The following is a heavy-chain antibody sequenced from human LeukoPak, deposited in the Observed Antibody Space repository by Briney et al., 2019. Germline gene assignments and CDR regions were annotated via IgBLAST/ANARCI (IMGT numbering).Heavy chain of an antibody. D-gene: IGHD3-22*01. CDR3: ATVEGGYYDSSGPYYFDY. Sequence: ASVKVSCKVSGYTLTELSMHWVRQAPGKGLEWMGGFYPEDGGTIYAQKFQGRVTMTEDTSTDTAYMELSSLRSEDTAVYYCATVEGGYYDSSGPYYFDYWGQGTLVTVSS. CDR2: FYPEDGGT. V-gene: IGHV1-24*01. CDR1: GYTLTELS. J-gene: IGHJ4*02.